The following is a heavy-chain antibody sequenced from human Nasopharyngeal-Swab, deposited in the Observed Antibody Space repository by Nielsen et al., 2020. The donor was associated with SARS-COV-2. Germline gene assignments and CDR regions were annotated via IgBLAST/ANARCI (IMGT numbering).Heavy chain of an antibody. CDR1: GYTFTSYA. CDR2: INPNSGGT. D-gene: IGHD1-26*01. Sequence: ASVKVSCKASGYTFTSYAMNWVRQAPGQGLEWMGRINPNSGGTNYAQKFQGRVTMTRDTSISTAYMELSRLRSDDTAVYYCARAWMGDYYYYGMDVWGQGTTVTVSS. J-gene: IGHJ6*02. CDR3: ARAWMGDYYYYGMDV. V-gene: IGHV1-2*06.